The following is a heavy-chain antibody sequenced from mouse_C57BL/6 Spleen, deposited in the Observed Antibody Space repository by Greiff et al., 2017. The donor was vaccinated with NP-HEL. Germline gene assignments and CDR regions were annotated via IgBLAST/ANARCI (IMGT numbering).Heavy chain of an antibody. Sequence: DVKLQESGPELVKPGASVKIPCKASGYTFTDYNMDWVKQSHGKSLEWIGDINPNNGGTIYNQKFKGKATLTVDKSSSTAYMELRSLTSQDTAVYCCARATTDWYFDVWGTGTTVTVSS. J-gene: IGHJ1*03. D-gene: IGHD1-1*01. CDR3: ARATTDWYFDV. V-gene: IGHV1-18*01. CDR2: INPNNGGT. CDR1: GYTFTDYN.